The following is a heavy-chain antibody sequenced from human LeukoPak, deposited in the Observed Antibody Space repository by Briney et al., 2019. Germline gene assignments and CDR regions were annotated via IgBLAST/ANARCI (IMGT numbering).Heavy chain of an antibody. CDR3: AKDIGYDILTGYSAD. J-gene: IGHJ4*02. V-gene: IGHV3-9*03. Sequence: PGRSLRLSCAASGFTFDDYAMHWVRQAPGKGLEWVSGISWNSGSIGYADSVKGRFTISRDNAKNSLYLQMNSLRAEDMALYYCAKDIGYDILTGYSADWGQGTLVTVSS. D-gene: IGHD3-9*01. CDR1: GFTFDDYA. CDR2: ISWNSGSI.